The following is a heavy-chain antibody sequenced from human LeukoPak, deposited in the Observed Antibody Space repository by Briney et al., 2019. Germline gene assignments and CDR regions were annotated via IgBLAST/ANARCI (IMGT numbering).Heavy chain of an antibody. CDR2: IRYDGSNK. CDR3: AKDLREYYYGSGSYYGDAFDI. Sequence: GGSLRLSCAASGFTFSSYGMQWVRQAPGKGLEWVEFIRYDGSNKYYADSVKGRFTISRDNSKNTLYLQMNSLRAEDTAVYYCAKDLREYYYGSGSYYGDAFDIWGQGTMVTVSS. D-gene: IGHD3-10*01. V-gene: IGHV3-30*02. J-gene: IGHJ3*02. CDR1: GFTFSSYG.